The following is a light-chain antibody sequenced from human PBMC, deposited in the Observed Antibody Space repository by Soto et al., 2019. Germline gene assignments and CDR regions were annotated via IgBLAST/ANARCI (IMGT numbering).Light chain of an antibody. CDR1: KLGDKY. CDR2: PDS. CDR3: QAWDSSTPVV. Sequence: SYDLTQPPSVSVSPGQTASITCSGGKLGDKYACWYQQKPGQSPVLVIYPDSKRPSGIPERFSGSNSGNTATLTISGTQAMDEADYYCQAWDSSTPVVIGGGTKLTVL. V-gene: IGLV3-1*01. J-gene: IGLJ3*02.